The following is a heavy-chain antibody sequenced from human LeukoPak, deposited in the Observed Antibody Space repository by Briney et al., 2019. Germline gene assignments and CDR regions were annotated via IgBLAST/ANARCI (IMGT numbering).Heavy chain of an antibody. D-gene: IGHD5-18*01. J-gene: IGHJ5*02. CDR1: GGSISSGDYY. CDR2: IYYSGGT. V-gene: IGHV4-30-4*01. Sequence: SETLSLTCTVSGGSISSGDYYWSWIRQPPGKGLEWIGYIYYSGGTYYNPSLKSRVTISVDTSKNQFSLKLSSVTAADTAVYYCARSGYSYGYNWFDPWGQGTLVTVSS. CDR3: ARSGYSYGYNWFDP.